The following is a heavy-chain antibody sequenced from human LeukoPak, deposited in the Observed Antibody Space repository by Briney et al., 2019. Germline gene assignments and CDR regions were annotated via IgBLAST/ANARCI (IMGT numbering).Heavy chain of an antibody. CDR2: ISGSGGST. V-gene: IGHV3-23*01. CDR1: GFTFSNYA. D-gene: IGHD6-19*01. J-gene: IGHJ4*02. Sequence: GGSLRLSCAASGFTFSNYAMSWVRQAPGRGLEWVSGISGSGGSTYYADSVKGRFTISSDNSKNTLYLQMNSLRAEDTAVYYCAKDPYSSGSWYVDYWGQGTQVTVSS. CDR3: AKDPYSSGSWYVDY.